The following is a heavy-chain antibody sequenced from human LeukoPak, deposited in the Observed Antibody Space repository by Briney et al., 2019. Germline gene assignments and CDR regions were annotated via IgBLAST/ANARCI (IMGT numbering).Heavy chain of an antibody. CDR3: ARHGYCSGGSCYWDY. Sequence: SETLSLTCTVSGGSISSGSYYWGWIRQPPGKELEWIAYIYYSGSTSYNPSLKSRVAISVDTSNNEVSLKLSSVTAADTAVYYCARHGYCSGGSCYWDYWGQGTLVTVSS. CDR1: GGSISSGSYY. CDR2: IYYSGST. D-gene: IGHD2-15*01. J-gene: IGHJ4*02. V-gene: IGHV4-61*05.